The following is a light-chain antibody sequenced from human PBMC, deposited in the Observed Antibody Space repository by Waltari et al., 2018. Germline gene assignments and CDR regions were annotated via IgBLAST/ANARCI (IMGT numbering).Light chain of an antibody. J-gene: IGKJ4*01. CDR2: DAS. Sequence: DIQMTQSPSTLSASVGDRVTIPCRASPGIGSLFAWYQQKPGKAPKLLIYDASSLESGVPSRFSGSGSGTEFTLTINSLQPDDFATYYCQQYNDYPLTFGGGTKVEIK. CDR1: PGIGSL. V-gene: IGKV1-5*01. CDR3: QQYNDYPLT.